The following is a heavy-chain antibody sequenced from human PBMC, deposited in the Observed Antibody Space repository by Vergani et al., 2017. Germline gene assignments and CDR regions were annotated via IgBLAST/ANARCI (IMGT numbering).Heavy chain of an antibody. CDR2: IIPILGIA. J-gene: IGHJ6*02. CDR3: ASEKIAAAGPDYYYGMDV. Sequence: QVQLVQSGAEVKKPGSSVKVSCKASGGTFSSYTISWVRQAPGQGLEWMGRIIPILGIANYAQKFQGRVPLTADKSTSTAYMELSSLRSEDTAVYYCASEKIAAAGPDYYYGMDVWGQGTTVTVSS. CDR1: GGTFSSYT. D-gene: IGHD6-13*01. V-gene: IGHV1-69*02.